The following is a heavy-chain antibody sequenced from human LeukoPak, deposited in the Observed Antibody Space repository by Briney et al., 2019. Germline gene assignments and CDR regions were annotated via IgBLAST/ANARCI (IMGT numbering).Heavy chain of an antibody. J-gene: IGHJ4*02. CDR1: GFSFSSYE. CDR2: ISYTGAKK. Sequence: GGSLRLSCEASGFSFSSYEMNWVRQAPGEGLEWLSYISYTGAKKYYADSVKGRFTTSRDNAKNKLYLQMNSLRAEDTAVYFCARVFVGENFDYWGQGTLVTVSS. V-gene: IGHV3-48*03. D-gene: IGHD3-10*02. CDR3: ARVFVGENFDY.